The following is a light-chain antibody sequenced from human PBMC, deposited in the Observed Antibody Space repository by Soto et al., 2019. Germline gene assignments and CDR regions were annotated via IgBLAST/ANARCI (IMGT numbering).Light chain of an antibody. CDR2: GAS. CDR1: QSVSSN. J-gene: IGKJ2*01. V-gene: IGKV3-15*01. CDR3: QQYNNWPPHT. Sequence: EIVMTQSPATLSVSPGERATLSCRASQSVSSNLAWYQQKPGQAPRLLIYGASTRATGIPATLSGSESGTEFALTISSLQSEDFAVYYCQQYNNWPPHTFGQGTKLEIK.